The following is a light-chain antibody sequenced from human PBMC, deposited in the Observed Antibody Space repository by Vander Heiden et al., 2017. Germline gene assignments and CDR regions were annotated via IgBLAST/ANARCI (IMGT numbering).Light chain of an antibody. CDR1: QSISSS. Sequence: DIQMTQSPSSLFASVGDRVTITCRASQSISSSLSWYQQNPEKAPKLLIYAASSLQGGVPSRFSGSGSGTDFTLTISSLQPEDFATYYCQQSYSTPWTFGQGTKVEI. CDR3: QQSYSTPWT. V-gene: IGKV1-39*01. J-gene: IGKJ1*01. CDR2: AAS.